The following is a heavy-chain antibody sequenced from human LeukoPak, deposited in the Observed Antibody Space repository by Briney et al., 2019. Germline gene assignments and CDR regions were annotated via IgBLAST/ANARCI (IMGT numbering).Heavy chain of an antibody. J-gene: IGHJ4*02. CDR1: GFTFSSYA. CDR3: ARGRKFNDY. V-gene: IGHV4-34*01. CDR2: INHSGST. Sequence: GSLRLSCAASGFTFSSYAMSWVRQPPGKGLEWIGEINHSGSTNYNPSLKSRVTISVDTSKNQFSLKLSSVTAADTAVYYCARGRKFNDYWGQGTLVTVSS.